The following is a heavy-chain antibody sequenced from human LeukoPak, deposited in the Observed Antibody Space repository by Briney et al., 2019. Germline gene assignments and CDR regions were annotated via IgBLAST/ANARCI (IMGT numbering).Heavy chain of an antibody. V-gene: IGHV5-51*01. J-gene: IGHJ4*02. Sequence: GESLKISCKGSGYSFTSYWIAWVRQMPGKGLEWMVIIYPGDSDTRYSPSFQGQVTISADKSSTTAFLQWSSLKASDTAMYYCARTGQWLGSDYWGQGTLVTVSS. D-gene: IGHD6-19*01. CDR3: ARTGQWLGSDY. CDR1: GYSFTSYW. CDR2: IYPGDSDT.